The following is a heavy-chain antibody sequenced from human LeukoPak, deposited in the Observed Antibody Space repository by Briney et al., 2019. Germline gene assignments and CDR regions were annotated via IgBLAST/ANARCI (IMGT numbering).Heavy chain of an antibody. Sequence: SETLSLTCTVSGGSISSSSYYWGWIRQPPGKGLEWIGSIYYSGSTYYNPSLKSQVTISVDTSKNQFSLKLISVTAADTAVYYCARLARPSLFYYYYYMDVWGKGTTVTVSS. CDR2: IYYSGST. V-gene: IGHV4-39*07. J-gene: IGHJ6*03. D-gene: IGHD6-6*01. CDR1: GGSISSSSYY. CDR3: ARLARPSLFYYYYYMDV.